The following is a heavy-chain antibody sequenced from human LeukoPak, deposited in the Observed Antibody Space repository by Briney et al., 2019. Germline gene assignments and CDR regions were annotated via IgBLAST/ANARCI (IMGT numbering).Heavy chain of an antibody. CDR2: IYYSGTT. CDR3: ASLMAAGGSFDY. V-gene: IGHV4-30-4*01. J-gene: IGHJ4*02. CDR1: GASIRSADFH. Sequence: SQTLSLTCTVSGASIRSADFHWSWIRQPPGQGLEWIGYIYYSGTTYYRPSLKSRVTISVDTSKNQFSLKMKSVTATDTAVYYCASLMAAGGSFDYWGQGSRVTVSS. D-gene: IGHD2-15*01.